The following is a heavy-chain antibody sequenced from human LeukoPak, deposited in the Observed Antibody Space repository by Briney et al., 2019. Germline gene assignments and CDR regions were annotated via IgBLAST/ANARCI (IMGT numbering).Heavy chain of an antibody. CDR1: GGSISSGSYY. J-gene: IGHJ4*02. D-gene: IGHD3-3*01. CDR2: IYTSGST. V-gene: IGHV4-61*02. Sequence: PSQTLSLTCTVSGGSISSGSYYWSWIRQPAGKGLEWIGRIYTSGSTNYNPSLKSRVTISVDTSKNQFSLKLSSVTAADTAVYYCARGQGRFLEWLYLYWGQGALVTVSS. CDR3: ARGQGRFLEWLYLY.